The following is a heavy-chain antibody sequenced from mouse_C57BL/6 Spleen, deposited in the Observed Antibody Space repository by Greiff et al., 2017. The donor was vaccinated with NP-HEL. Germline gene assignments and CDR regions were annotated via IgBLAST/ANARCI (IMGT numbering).Heavy chain of an antibody. CDR3: ARYYYSNYVTFDY. V-gene: IGHV1-50*01. CDR1: GYTFTSYW. D-gene: IGHD2-5*01. Sequence: QVQLQQPGAELVKPGASVKLSCKASGYTFTSYWMQWVKQRPGQGLEWIGEIDPSDSYTNYNQKFKGKATVTVDTSTSTAYMQLSSLTSEDSAVYYYARYYYSNYVTFDYWGQGTTLTVSS. J-gene: IGHJ2*01. CDR2: IDPSDSYT.